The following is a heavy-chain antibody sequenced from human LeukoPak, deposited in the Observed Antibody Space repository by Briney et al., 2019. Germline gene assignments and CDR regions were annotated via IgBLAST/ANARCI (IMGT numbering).Heavy chain of an antibody. CDR3: ARDMCSGGSCYVYYYYGMDV. V-gene: IGHV3-33*01. Sequence: GRSLRLSCAASGFTFSSYGMHWVRQAPGEGLEWVAVIWYDGSNKYYADFVKGRFTTSRDHSTNTLYLQMNSLRAEDTAVYYCARDMCSGGSCYVYYYYGMDVWGKGTTVTVSS. D-gene: IGHD2-15*01. CDR2: IWYDGSNK. CDR1: GFTFSSYG. J-gene: IGHJ6*04.